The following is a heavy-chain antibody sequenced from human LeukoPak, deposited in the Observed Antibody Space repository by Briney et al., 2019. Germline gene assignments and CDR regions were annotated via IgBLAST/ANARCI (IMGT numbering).Heavy chain of an antibody. J-gene: IGHJ4*02. CDR1: GVTVSSNY. D-gene: IGHD6-19*01. CDR2: IYSGGST. CDR3: ARFTTVAGLDY. V-gene: IGHV3-53*01. Sequence: GGSLRLSCAASGVTVSSNYMSWVRQAPGKGLEWVSVIYSGGSTYYADSVKGRFTISRDNSKNTLYLQMNSLRAEDTAVYYCARFTTVAGLDYWGQGTLVTVSS.